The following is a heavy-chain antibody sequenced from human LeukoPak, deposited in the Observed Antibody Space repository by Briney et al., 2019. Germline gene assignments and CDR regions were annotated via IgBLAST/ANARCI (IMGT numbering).Heavy chain of an antibody. CDR3: VRLLDNDSSGDPDTFDM. V-gene: IGHV4-59*11. J-gene: IGHJ3*02. CDR1: GGSISGHY. Sequence: SETLSLTCTVSGGSISGHYWSWIRQPPGKGLEWIGYRHYSGKTYYSSSLRSRVTISVDTSKNHFSLTLTSMIAADTAVYYCVRLLDNDSSGDPDTFDMWGQGTMVTVSS. D-gene: IGHD3-22*01. CDR2: RHYSGKT.